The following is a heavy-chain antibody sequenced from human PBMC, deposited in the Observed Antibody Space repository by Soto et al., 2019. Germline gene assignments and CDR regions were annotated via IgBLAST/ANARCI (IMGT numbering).Heavy chain of an antibody. CDR1: GGTLLSYT. D-gene: IGHD5-18*01. Sequence: QVPLVQSGAEVKKPGSSVKGSCKASGGTLLSYTISWVRQAPGQGLEWMGGIIPIFGIANYAQKFQGRVTRTADESTGVAYMELSSLRSEDTAVYSCAGGEVETAMENVWGPGTTVTVSS. CDR3: AGGEVETAMENV. J-gene: IGHJ6*02. V-gene: IGHV1-69*01. CDR2: IIPIFGIA.